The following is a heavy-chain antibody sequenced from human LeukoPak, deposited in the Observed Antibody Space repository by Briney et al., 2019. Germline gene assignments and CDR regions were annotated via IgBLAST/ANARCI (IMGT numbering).Heavy chain of an antibody. V-gene: IGHV1-2*02. J-gene: IGHJ6*02. CDR1: GYTFSDYY. CDR3: ARRYCARTSCPSHYYGLDV. Sequence: ASVKVSCKTSGYTFSDYYVHWVRQAPGQGLKWMGWINPDGAVTAYAQKFQGRVTMTRDTSISAVYMELSSLTSDDTALYYCARRYCARTSCPSHYYGLDVWGQGTTVTVSS. CDR2: INPDGAVT. D-gene: IGHD2-2*01.